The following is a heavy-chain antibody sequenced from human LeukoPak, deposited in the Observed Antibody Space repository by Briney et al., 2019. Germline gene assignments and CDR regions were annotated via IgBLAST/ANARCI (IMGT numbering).Heavy chain of an antibody. J-gene: IGHJ5*02. CDR2: ISADNGNT. Sequence: ASVKVSCKASGYTFTSYGISWVRQAPGQGLEWMGWISADNGNTKYAQKLQGRVTMTTDTSTSTAYMELRSLRSDDTAVYYCARDWAPLSGNYYDAWFDPWGQGTLVTVSS. V-gene: IGHV1-18*01. CDR1: GYTFTSYG. D-gene: IGHD1-26*01. CDR3: ARDWAPLSGNYYDAWFDP.